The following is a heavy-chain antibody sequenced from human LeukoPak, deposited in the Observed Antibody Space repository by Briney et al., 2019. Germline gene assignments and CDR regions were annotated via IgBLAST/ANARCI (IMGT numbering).Heavy chain of an antibody. J-gene: IGHJ6*03. Sequence: PGGSLRLSCAASGFTFSSYSMNWVRQAPGKGLEWVSGINWNGGSTGYADSVKGRFTISRDNAKNSLYLQMNSLRAEDTALYYCARGYGDYYYYYYYMDVWGKGTTVTVSS. CDR3: ARGYGDYYYYYYYMDV. CDR1: GFTFSSYS. D-gene: IGHD4-17*01. V-gene: IGHV3-20*04. CDR2: INWNGGST.